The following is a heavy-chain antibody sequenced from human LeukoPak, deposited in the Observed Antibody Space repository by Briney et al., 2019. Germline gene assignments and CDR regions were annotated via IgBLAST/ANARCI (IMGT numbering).Heavy chain of an antibody. D-gene: IGHD4-23*01. J-gene: IGHJ4*02. CDR1: GGSISSYY. Sequence: SETLSLTCTVSGGSISSYYWSWIRQPAGKGLEWIGRIYTSSSTNYNPSLRSRVTMSVDTSKNQFSLKLSSVTAADTAVYYCARDETYGGNSGELHYWGQGTLVTVSS. CDR3: ARDETYGGNSGELHY. V-gene: IGHV4-4*07. CDR2: IYTSSST.